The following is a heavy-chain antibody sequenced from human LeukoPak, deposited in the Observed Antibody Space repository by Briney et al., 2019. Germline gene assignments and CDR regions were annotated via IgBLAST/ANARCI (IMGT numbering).Heavy chain of an antibody. V-gene: IGHV1-46*01. CDR3: ARDDPFVVAVAGTPYALDI. CDR2: INRSGCST. D-gene: IGHD6-19*01. CDR1: GYTFTSYY. Sequence: ASVTLSCTGSGYTFTSYYMHWVRQSPGQGLEWGGIINRSGCSTGCAQKFQCRVTMTRDTSTSTVYMELSSLRSEYAAVYYCARDDPFVVAVAGTPYALDIWGQGTMPTVSS. J-gene: IGHJ3*02.